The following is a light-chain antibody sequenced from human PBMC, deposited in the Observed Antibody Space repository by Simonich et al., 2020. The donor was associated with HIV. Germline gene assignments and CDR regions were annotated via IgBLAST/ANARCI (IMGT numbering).Light chain of an antibody. CDR1: QSVSRY. V-gene: IGKV3-11*01. Sequence: EVVLTQSPATLSLSPGERATLSCRASQSVSRYLAWYQQKPGQAPRLLIYDASNGATGIPASFSGSGSGTDFTLTISSLEPEDFAVYYCQQRSNWPLTFGGGTKVEIK. J-gene: IGKJ4*01. CDR2: DAS. CDR3: QQRSNWPLT.